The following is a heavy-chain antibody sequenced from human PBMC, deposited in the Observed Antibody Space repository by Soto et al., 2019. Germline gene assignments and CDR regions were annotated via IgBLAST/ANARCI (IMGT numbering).Heavy chain of an antibody. Sequence: ASVKVSCKASGYTFTSYAMHWVRQAPGQRLEWMGWINAGNGNTKYSQKFQGRVTITRDTSISTAYMELSRLRSDDTAVYYCAREAIAVAGIGYFDYWGQGTLVTVSS. CDR2: INAGNGNT. D-gene: IGHD6-19*01. J-gene: IGHJ4*02. CDR3: AREAIAVAGIGYFDY. V-gene: IGHV1-3*01. CDR1: GYTFTSYA.